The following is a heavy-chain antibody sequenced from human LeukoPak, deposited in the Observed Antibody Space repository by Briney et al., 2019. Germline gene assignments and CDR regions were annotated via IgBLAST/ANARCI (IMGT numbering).Heavy chain of an antibody. CDR3: ASTHYDFWSGSNYYYYGMDV. CDR1: GGSINSGGYF. V-gene: IGHV4-31*03. D-gene: IGHD3-3*01. CDR2: IYYSGST. Sequence: SQTLSLTCTVSGGSINSGGYFWRWIRQHPGKGLEWIGYIYYSGSTYYNPSLKSRVTISVDTSKNQFSLKLSSVTAADTAVYYCASTHYDFWSGSNYYYYGMDVWGQGTTVTVSS. J-gene: IGHJ6*02.